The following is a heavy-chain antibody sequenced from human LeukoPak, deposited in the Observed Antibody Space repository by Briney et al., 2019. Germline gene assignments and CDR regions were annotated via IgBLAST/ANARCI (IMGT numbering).Heavy chain of an antibody. CDR3: AKPSLIVGATVGFDY. Sequence: GGSLRLSCAASGFTFSSYAMSWVRQAPGKGLEWVSVISGSGSSTYYADSVKGRFTISRDNSKNTLYLQMNSLRAEDTAVYYCAKPSLIVGATVGFDYWGQGTLVTVSS. CDR1: GFTFSSYA. D-gene: IGHD1-26*01. CDR2: ISGSGSST. J-gene: IGHJ4*02. V-gene: IGHV3-23*01.